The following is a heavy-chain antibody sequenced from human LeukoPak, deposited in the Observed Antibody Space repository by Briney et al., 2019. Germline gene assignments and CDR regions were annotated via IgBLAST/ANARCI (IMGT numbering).Heavy chain of an antibody. CDR1: GFTFNSNA. CDR3: ATGSGT. J-gene: IGHJ5*02. CDR2: ISFDGSNE. V-gene: IGHV3-30-3*01. Sequence: GGSLRLSCAASGFTFNSNAMHWLRQAPGKGLEWVAIISFDGSNEYYADSVRGRFTISRDNSKNTLYLQMNSLRAEDTAVYYCATGSGTWGQGTRVTVSS.